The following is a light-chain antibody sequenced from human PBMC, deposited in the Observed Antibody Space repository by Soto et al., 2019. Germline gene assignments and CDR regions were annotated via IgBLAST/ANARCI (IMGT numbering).Light chain of an antibody. CDR2: DVS. J-gene: IGLJ1*01. CDR3: SSYKSSTPLGGF. V-gene: IGLV2-14*01. CDR1: SSDVGGYNY. Sequence: QSALTQPASVSGSPGQSITISCTGTSSDVGGYNYVSWYQQHPGKAPKLMIYDVSNRPSGVSNRFSGSKSGNTASLTISGLRAEEEVVFSGSSYKSSTPLGGFFELGTNPTVL.